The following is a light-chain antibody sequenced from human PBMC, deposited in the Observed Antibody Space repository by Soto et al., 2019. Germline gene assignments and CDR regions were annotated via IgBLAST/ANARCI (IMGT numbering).Light chain of an antibody. CDR1: SSDVGGYNY. V-gene: IGLV2-14*01. J-gene: IGLJ2*01. CDR3: SSYTSTSTDVV. CDR2: DVS. Sequence: QSALTQPASVSGSPGQSITISCTGTSSDVGGYNYVSWYQQHPGKAPKVMIYDVSNRPSGVSNRFSGSKSGNTASLTISGLQAEDEADYYCSSYTSTSTDVVFGGGTKVNVL.